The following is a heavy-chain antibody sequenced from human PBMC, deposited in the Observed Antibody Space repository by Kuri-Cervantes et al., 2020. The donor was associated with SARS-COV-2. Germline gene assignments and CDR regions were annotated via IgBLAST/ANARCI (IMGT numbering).Heavy chain of an antibody. CDR1: GFTFSSYG. Sequence: GESLKISCAASGFTFSSYGMHWVRQAPGKGLEWVAVIWYDGSNKYYADSVKGRFTISRDNSKNTLYLQMNSLRAEDTAVYYCASGVITAHYYYYYGMDVWGQGTTVTVSS. CDR3: ASGVITAHYYYYYGMDV. CDR2: IWYDGSNK. D-gene: IGHD3-10*01. V-gene: IGHV3-30*19. J-gene: IGHJ6*02.